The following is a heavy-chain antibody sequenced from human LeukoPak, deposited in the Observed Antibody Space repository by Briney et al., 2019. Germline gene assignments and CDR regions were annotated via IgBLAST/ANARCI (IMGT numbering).Heavy chain of an antibody. J-gene: IGHJ4*02. CDR2: INHSGST. D-gene: IGHD3-10*01. V-gene: IGHV4-34*01. CDR1: GGSFSGYY. CDR3: ARSYYYGSGSPNY. Sequence: KSSETLSLTCAVSGGSFSGYYWSWIRQPPGKGLEWIGEINHSGSTNYNPSLKSRVTISVDTSKNQFSLKLSSVTAADTAVYYCARSYYYGSGSPNYWGQGTLVTVSS.